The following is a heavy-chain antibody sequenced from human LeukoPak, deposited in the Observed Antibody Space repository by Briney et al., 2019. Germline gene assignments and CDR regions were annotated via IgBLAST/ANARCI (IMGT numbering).Heavy chain of an antibody. CDR3: ARSHAPVTKKYYNGMDV. V-gene: IGHV4-34*01. J-gene: IGHJ6*02. D-gene: IGHD2-21*02. Sequence: SETLSLTCAVYGGSFSGYYWSWIRQPPGKGLEWIGEINHSGSTNYNPSLKSRVTISVDTSKNQFSLKLSSVTAADTAVYYCARSHAPVTKKYYNGMDVWGQGTMVTVSS. CDR2: INHSGST. CDR1: GGSFSGYY.